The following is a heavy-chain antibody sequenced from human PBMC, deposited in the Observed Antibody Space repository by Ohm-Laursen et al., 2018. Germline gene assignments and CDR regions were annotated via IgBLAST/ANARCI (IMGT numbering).Heavy chain of an antibody. Sequence: TLSLTCNVSGTSINIPSYYWAWIRQPPGKGLEWIGSVVYTGKTFHNPSLKSRVTISVDTSKNQFSLKLSSVTAADTAVYYCARGQRLIRYFQHWGQGTLVTVSS. D-gene: IGHD2-2*01. CDR1: GTSINIPSYY. CDR2: VVYTGKT. V-gene: IGHV4-39*07. J-gene: IGHJ1*01. CDR3: ARGQRLIRYFQH.